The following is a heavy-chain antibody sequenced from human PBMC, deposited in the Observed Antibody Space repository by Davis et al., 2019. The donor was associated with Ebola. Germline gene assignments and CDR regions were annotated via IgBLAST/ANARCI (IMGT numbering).Heavy chain of an antibody. J-gene: IGHJ6*02. D-gene: IGHD2-15*01. CDR1: GGSLSGYY. Sequence: MPSETLSLTCAVYGGSLSGYYWSWIRQPPGKGLEWIGEINHSGSTNYNPSLKSRVTISVDTSKNQFSLKLSSVTAADTAVYYCARVRVVAATRYYYYYGMDVWGQGTTVTVSS. CDR2: INHSGST. CDR3: ARVRVVAATRYYYYYGMDV. V-gene: IGHV4-34*01.